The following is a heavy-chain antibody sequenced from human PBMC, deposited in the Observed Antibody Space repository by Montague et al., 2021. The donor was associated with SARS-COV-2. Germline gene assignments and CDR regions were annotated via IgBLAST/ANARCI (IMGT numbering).Heavy chain of an antibody. CDR2: IDWDDDK. D-gene: IGHD6-13*01. CDR1: GFSLSTSGMC. J-gene: IGHJ4*02. Sequence: PVLVKPTQILTLTCTFSGFSLSTSGMCVSWIRQPPGKALEWLARIDWDDDKYYSTSLKTRLTISKDTSKNQVVLTMTNMDPVDTATYYCAREIAAAGPALDYWGQGTLVTVSS. CDR3: AREIAAAGPALDY. V-gene: IGHV2-70*11.